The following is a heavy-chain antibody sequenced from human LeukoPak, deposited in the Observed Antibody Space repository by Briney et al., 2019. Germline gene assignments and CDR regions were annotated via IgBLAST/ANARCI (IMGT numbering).Heavy chain of an antibody. D-gene: IGHD3-9*01. CDR3: ARDLTDYDILTGYYLPSYFDY. CDR2: IYYSGST. J-gene: IGHJ4*02. V-gene: IGHV4-59*01. CDR1: GGSISSYY. Sequence: PSETLSLTCTVPGGSISSYYWSWIRQPPGKGLEWIGYIYYSGSTNYNPSLKSRVTISVDTSKNQFSLKLSSVTAADTAVYYCARDLTDYDILTGYYLPSYFDYWGQGTLVTVSS.